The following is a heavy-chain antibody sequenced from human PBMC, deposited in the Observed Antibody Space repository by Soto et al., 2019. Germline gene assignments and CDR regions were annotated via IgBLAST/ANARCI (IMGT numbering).Heavy chain of an antibody. V-gene: IGHV5-10-1*01. CDR2: IDPIDSYT. CDR3: AVGGRDKYYYYGMDV. D-gene: IGHD3-16*01. Sequence: PGESLKISCKGSGYSFTSYWISWVRQMPGKGLEWMGRIDPIDSYTNYSPSFQGHVTISADKSISTAYLQWSSLKASDTAMYYCAVGGRDKYYYYGMDVWGKGTTVTVSS. CDR1: GYSFTSYW. J-gene: IGHJ6*04.